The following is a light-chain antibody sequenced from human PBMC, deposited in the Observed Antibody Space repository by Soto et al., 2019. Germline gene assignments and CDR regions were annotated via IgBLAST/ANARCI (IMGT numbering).Light chain of an antibody. Sequence: QSVLTQPASVSGSPGQSITISCTGIGSDVESYNLVSWYQHHPGKAPKLMIYEGSARPSGVSNRFSGSKSGNTASLTISGLQAEDGSDYYCSSYAGSNTWVFGGGTKLTVL. CDR3: SSYAGSNTWV. CDR2: EGS. J-gene: IGLJ3*02. V-gene: IGLV2-23*01. CDR1: GSDVESYNL.